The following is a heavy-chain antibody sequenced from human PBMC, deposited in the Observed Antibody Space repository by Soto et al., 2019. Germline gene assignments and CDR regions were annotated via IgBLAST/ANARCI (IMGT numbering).Heavy chain of an antibody. D-gene: IGHD5-12*01. CDR2: ISYDGSNK. Sequence: QVQLVESGGGVVQPGRSLRLSCAASGFTFSSYGMNWVRQAPGEGLEWVAVISYDGSNKYYADSVKGRFTISRDNSKNTLYLQMNSLRAEDTAVYYCAKDLDYPYYFDYWGQGTLVTVSS. CDR3: AKDLDYPYYFDY. CDR1: GFTFSSYG. V-gene: IGHV3-30*18. J-gene: IGHJ4*02.